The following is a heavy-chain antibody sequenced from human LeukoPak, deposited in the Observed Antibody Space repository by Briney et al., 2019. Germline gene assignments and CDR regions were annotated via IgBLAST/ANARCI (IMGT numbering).Heavy chain of an antibody. Sequence: GGSLRLSCAASGFTFPNYGMHWARQAPGKGLEWVAVIWYDGSKKYYADSVEGRFTISRDTSKSTLYLQMNSLRVEDTAVYYCARDIGTVYYIWDNWGQGTLVTVSS. CDR1: GFTFPNYG. CDR2: IWYDGSKK. D-gene: IGHD3-16*01. CDR3: ARDIGTVYYIWDN. J-gene: IGHJ4*02. V-gene: IGHV3-33*01.